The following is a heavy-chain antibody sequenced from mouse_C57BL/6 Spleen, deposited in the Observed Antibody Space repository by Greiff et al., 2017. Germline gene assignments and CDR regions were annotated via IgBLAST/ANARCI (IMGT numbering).Heavy chain of an antibody. J-gene: IGHJ1*03. Sequence: EVKVVESGGGLVKPGGSLKLSCAASGFTFSDYGMHWVRQAPEKGLEWVAYISSGSSTIYYADTVKGRFTISRDNAKNTLFLQMTSLRSEDTAMYYCARGYWYFGGWGTGTTVTVSS. V-gene: IGHV5-17*01. CDR1: GFTFSDYG. CDR2: ISSGSSTI. CDR3: ARGYWYFGG.